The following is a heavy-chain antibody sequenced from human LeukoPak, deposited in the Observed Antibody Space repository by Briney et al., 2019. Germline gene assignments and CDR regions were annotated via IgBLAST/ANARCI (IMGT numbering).Heavy chain of an antibody. Sequence: SETLSLTCAVYGGSFSGYYWSWIRQPPGKGLEWIGEINHSGSTNYNPSLKSRVTISVDTSKNQFSLKLSPVTAADTAVYYCARDRGYSYGQVFRYGMDVWGQGTTVTVSS. CDR2: INHSGST. CDR3: ARDRGYSYGQVFRYGMDV. V-gene: IGHV4-34*01. CDR1: GGSFSGYY. J-gene: IGHJ6*02. D-gene: IGHD5-18*01.